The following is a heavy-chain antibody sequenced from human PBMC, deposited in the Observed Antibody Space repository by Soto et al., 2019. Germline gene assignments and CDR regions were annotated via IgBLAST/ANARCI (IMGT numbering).Heavy chain of an antibody. J-gene: IGHJ2*01. CDR3: ARDHYGSGSFYIWYFDV. V-gene: IGHV4-30-4*08. D-gene: IGHD3-10*01. CDR2: IYYIGNT. CDR1: GGSISSSSSY. Sequence: SETLSLTCTVSGGSISSSSSYWGWIRQPPGKGLEWIGYIYYIGNTDYNPSLKSRVTISIDTSKNQFSLKLSSVTAADTAVYYCARDHYGSGSFYIWYFDVWGRGTLVTVSS.